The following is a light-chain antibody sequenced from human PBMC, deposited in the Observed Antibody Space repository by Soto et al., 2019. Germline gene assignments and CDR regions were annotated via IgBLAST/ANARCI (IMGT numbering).Light chain of an antibody. Sequence: IELTQYTGTLSSFPCDRVTLSWRASQAVNTRLAWYQHKPGQAPRLLIFGTSIRATGIPDRFSGSGSGTDFTLTISRLEPEDFAVYYCQQYGSSPQPFGQGTKVDIK. CDR1: QAVNTR. V-gene: IGKV3-20*01. CDR2: GTS. CDR3: QQYGSSPQP. J-gene: IGKJ1*01.